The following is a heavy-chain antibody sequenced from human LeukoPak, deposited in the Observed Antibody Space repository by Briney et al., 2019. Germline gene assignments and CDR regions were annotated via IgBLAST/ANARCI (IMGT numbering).Heavy chain of an antibody. CDR2: IYPGDSDT. J-gene: IGHJ6*02. Sequence: RGESLQISCQGSGYSFTSYWIGWVRQMPGKGLEWMGIIYPGDSDTTYSPSFQGQVTISADKSISTAYLQWSSLKASDTAMYYCARRDGYCSSTSCYADYYYGMDVWGQGTTVTVSS. CDR3: ARRDGYCSSTSCYADYYYGMDV. D-gene: IGHD2-2*01. V-gene: IGHV5-51*01. CDR1: GYSFTSYW.